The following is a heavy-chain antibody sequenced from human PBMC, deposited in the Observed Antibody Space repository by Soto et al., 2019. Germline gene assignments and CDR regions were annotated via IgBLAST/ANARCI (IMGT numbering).Heavy chain of an antibody. D-gene: IGHD3-22*01. CDR1: GFTFSSYA. V-gene: IGHV3-23*01. Sequence: GGSLRLSCAASGFTFSSYAMSWVRQAPGKGLEWVSAISGSGGSTYYADSVKGRFTISRDNSKNTLYLQMNSLRAEDPAVYYCAKCSSSGYYPIDYWGQGTLVTVSS. CDR3: AKCSSSGYYPIDY. J-gene: IGHJ4*02. CDR2: ISGSGGST.